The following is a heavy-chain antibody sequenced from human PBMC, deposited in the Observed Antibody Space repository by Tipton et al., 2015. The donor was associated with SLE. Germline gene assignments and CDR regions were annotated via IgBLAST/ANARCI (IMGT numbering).Heavy chain of an antibody. J-gene: IGHJ6*03. D-gene: IGHD3-10*01. CDR3: ARVNYGSGSYLDYYYYYYMDV. Sequence: LRLSCSVSGASITSDDYYWSWIRQSPGKGLEWIAYIYYNGNTYYNPSLKSRVSISVDTSKNQFSLKLSSVTAADTAVYYCARVNYGSGSYLDYYYYYYMDVWGKGTTVTVSS. CDR1: GASITSDDYY. CDR2: IYYNGNT. V-gene: IGHV4-30-4*01.